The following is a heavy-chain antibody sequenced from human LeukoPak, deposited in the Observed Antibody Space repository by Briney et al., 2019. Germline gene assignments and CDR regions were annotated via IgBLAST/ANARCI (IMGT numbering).Heavy chain of an antibody. J-gene: IGHJ4*02. Sequence: PGGSLRLSCAASGFTFDDYGMRWVRQAPGKGLEWVSGINWNGGSTGYADSVKGRFTISRDNPKNSLYMQMNSLRAEATPLYYCARGDDSSGPPPLDYWGQGTLVTVSS. CDR2: INWNGGST. V-gene: IGHV3-20*04. CDR3: ARGDDSSGPPPLDY. CDR1: GFTFDDYG. D-gene: IGHD3-22*01.